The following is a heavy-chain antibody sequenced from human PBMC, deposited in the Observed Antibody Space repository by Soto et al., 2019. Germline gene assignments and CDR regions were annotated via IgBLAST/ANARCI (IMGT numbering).Heavy chain of an antibody. D-gene: IGHD5-12*01. J-gene: IGHJ4*02. CDR3: ATDSGEMATISLDY. CDR2: ISGSGGST. CDR1: GFTFSSYA. V-gene: IGHV3-23*01. Sequence: HPGGSLRFSCAASGFTFSSYAMSWVRQAPGKGLEWVSAISGSGGSTYYADTVKGRFTISRDNSKNTLYLQMNSLRAEDTAVFYCATDSGEMATISLDYWGEGTLVTVAS.